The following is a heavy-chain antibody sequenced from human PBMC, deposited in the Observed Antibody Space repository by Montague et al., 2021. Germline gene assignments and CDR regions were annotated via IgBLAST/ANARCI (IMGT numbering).Heavy chain of an antibody. Sequence: PALVKPTQTLTLTCTFSGFSLSTSKVGVGWIRQPPGKALEWLALIYWGDEKRYSPSLKSRLTVTKDTSKNQVVLTMTNIDPVDTATYYCAHRVVWAAGQNGFGSWGQGTLVTVSS. CDR2: IYWGDEK. V-gene: IGHV2-5*02. J-gene: IGHJ5*02. D-gene: IGHD3-16*01. CDR1: GFSLSTSKVG. CDR3: AHRVVWAAGQNGFGS.